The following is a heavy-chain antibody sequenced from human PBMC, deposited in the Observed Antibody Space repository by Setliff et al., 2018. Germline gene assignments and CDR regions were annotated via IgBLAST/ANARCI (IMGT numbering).Heavy chain of an antibody. CDR1: GYTFTGYY. J-gene: IGHJ6*02. Sequence: GASVKVSCKASGYTFTGYYMHWVRQVPGQGLEWMGWINPNSGGTNYAQKFQGRVTMTRDTSISTAYMELSRLRSDDTAVYYCARDRGVGATSYYYYYGMDVWGQGTTVTVSS. V-gene: IGHV1-2*02. CDR2: INPNSGGT. D-gene: IGHD1-26*01. CDR3: ARDRGVGATSYYYYYGMDV.